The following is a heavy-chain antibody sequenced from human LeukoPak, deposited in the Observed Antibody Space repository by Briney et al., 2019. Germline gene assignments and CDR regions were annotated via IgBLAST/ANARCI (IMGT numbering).Heavy chain of an antibody. CDR2: ISGRNENT. CDR3: AKGAPICYFDY. J-gene: IGHJ4*02. CDR1: GFTFSNYA. D-gene: IGHD3-9*01. Sequence: GGSLRLSCAASGFTFSNYAMPWVGRPPGKGLGGVSRISGRNENTFYADSVKGRFTISRDNSKNTLYLQMNSLRAEDTAIYYCAKGAPICYFDYWGQGILVTVSS. V-gene: IGHV3-23*01.